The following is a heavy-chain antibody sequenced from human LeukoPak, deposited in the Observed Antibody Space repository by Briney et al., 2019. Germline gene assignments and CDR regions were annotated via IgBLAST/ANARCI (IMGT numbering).Heavy chain of an antibody. V-gene: IGHV3-15*01. J-gene: IGHJ3*02. Sequence: GGPLRLTCAASGFTFSNAWMSGVRQAPGKGLEGVGLIKTKPDGGTTDYAAPVKGRFTISRDDSKNTLYLQMNSLKTEDTAVYYCTTSMVAVGATTPFWSHDAFDIWGQGTMVTVSS. CDR3: TTSMVAVGATTPFWSHDAFDI. D-gene: IGHD1-26*01. CDR1: GFTFSNAW. CDR2: IKTKPDGGTT.